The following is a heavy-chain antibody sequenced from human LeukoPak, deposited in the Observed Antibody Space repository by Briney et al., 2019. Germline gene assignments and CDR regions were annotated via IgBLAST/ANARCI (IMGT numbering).Heavy chain of an antibody. Sequence: PGGSLRLSCVASGFIFRNYWMSWVRQAPGKGLEWVANINHDGGDKNYVDSVRGRFTISRDDAKSSLHLQMNSLRVEDTAVYYCAITGGPTVTAFDLWGQGILVTVSS. J-gene: IGHJ4*02. CDR1: GFIFRNYW. D-gene: IGHD4-17*01. CDR2: INHDGGDK. V-gene: IGHV3-7*02. CDR3: AITGGPTVTAFDL.